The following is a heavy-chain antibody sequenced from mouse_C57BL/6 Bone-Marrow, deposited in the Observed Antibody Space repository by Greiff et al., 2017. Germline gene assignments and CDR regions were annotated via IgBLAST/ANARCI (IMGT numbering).Heavy chain of an antibody. CDR1: GYSITSGYY. Sequence: EVKLQESGPGLVKPSQSLSLTCSVTGYSITSGYYWNWIRQFPGNKLEWMGYISYDGSNNYNPSLKNRISITRDTSKNQFFLKLNSVTTEDTATYYCATIYYGYEFAYWGQGTLVTVSA. CDR3: ATIYYGYEFAY. V-gene: IGHV3-6*01. J-gene: IGHJ3*01. CDR2: ISYDGSN. D-gene: IGHD2-2*01.